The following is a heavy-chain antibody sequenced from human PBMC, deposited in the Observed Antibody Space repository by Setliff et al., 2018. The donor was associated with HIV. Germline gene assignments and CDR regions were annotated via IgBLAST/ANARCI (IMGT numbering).Heavy chain of an antibody. D-gene: IGHD5-12*01. CDR3: ATEGYNRPLDY. CDR2: IKSKTDGGTT. CDR1: GFTFSNAW. V-gene: IGHV3-15*01. Sequence: GGSLRLSCAASGFTFSNAWMSWVRQAPGKGLEWVGRIKSKTDGGTTDYAAPVKGRFIISTDDSKKTLYLQMNSLKTEDTAVYYCATEGYNRPLDYWGQGTLVTVSS. J-gene: IGHJ4*02.